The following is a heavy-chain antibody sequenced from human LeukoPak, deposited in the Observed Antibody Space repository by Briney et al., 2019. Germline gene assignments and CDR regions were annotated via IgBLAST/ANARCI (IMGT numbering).Heavy chain of an antibody. CDR1: GFTFSSCG. CDR3: ANLFDYYYYMDV. V-gene: IGHV3-30*02. J-gene: IGHJ6*03. CDR2: IRYDGSNK. Sequence: GGSLRLSCAASGFTFSSCGMHWVRQAPGKGLEWVAFIRYDGSNKYYADSVKGRFTISRDNSKNTLYLQMNSLRAEDTAVYYCANLFDYYYYMDVWGKGTTVTISS.